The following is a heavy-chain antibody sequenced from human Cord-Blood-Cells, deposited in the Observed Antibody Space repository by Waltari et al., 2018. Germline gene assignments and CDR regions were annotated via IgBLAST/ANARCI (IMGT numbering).Heavy chain of an antibody. D-gene: IGHD1-26*01. CDR3: ARGEEGATIYYHGMDV. Sequence: QVQLQESGPGLVKPSETLSLTCTVSGGSISSHYWSWIRQPPGKGLEWIGYIYYSGSTNYNPSLKSRVTISVDTSKNQFSLKLSSVTAADTAVYYCARGEEGATIYYHGMDVWGQGTTVTVSS. CDR2: IYYSGST. CDR1: GGSISSHY. V-gene: IGHV4-59*11. J-gene: IGHJ6*02.